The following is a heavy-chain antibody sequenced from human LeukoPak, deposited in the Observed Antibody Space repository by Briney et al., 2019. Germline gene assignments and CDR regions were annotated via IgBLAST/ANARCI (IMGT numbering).Heavy chain of an antibody. Sequence: AGGSLRLSCAASGFTFSSYGMHWVRQAPGKGLEWVAVISYDGSNKYYADSVKGRFTISRDNSKNTLYLQMNSLRAEDTAVYYCAKHLYDYWGQGTLVTVSS. CDR1: GFTFSSYG. V-gene: IGHV3-30*18. CDR3: AKHLYDY. CDR2: ISYDGSNK. J-gene: IGHJ4*02.